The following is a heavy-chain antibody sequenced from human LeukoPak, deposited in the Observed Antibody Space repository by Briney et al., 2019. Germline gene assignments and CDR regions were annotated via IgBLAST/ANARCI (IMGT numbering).Heavy chain of an antibody. Sequence: ASVKVSCKASGYTFTKYGINWVRQAPGQGLEWMGWIGTYNGRTDYAQKFRGRVTMTTDTSTSTAYMELRSLRSDDTAVYYCARSGYGDYVAPWGQGTLVTVSS. CDR2: IGTYNGRT. CDR1: GYTFTKYG. J-gene: IGHJ5*02. D-gene: IGHD4-17*01. V-gene: IGHV1-18*01. CDR3: ARSGYGDYVAP.